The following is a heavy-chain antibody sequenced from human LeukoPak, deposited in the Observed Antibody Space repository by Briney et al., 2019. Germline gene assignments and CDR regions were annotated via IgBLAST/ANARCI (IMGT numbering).Heavy chain of an antibody. CDR3: AKDRSRTPYYYDSSGYYPILYFDY. D-gene: IGHD3-22*01. CDR2: ISGSGGGT. CDR1: GFTFSSYA. J-gene: IGHJ4*02. Sequence: GGSLRLSCAASGFTFSSYAMSWVRQAPGKGLEWVSAISGSGGGTYYADSVKGRFTISRDNSKNTLYLQMNSLRAEDTAVYYCAKDRSRTPYYYDSSGYYPILYFDYWGQGTLVTVSS. V-gene: IGHV3-23*01.